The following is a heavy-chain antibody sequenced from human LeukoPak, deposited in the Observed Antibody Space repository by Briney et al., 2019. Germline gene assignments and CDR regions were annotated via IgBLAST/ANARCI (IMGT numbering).Heavy chain of an antibody. Sequence: PGGSLRLSCAASGFNFSSYWMSWVRQAPGKGLEWVANIKQDGSEKYYVDSVKGRFTISRDNAKNSLYLQMNSLRAEDTAVYYCVPYYYYSMDVWGKGTTVTVSS. CDR3: VPYYYYSMDV. J-gene: IGHJ6*03. CDR2: IKQDGSEK. CDR1: GFNFSSYW. V-gene: IGHV3-7*01.